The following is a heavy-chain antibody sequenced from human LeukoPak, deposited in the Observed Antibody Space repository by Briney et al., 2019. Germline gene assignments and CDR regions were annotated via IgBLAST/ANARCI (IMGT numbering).Heavy chain of an antibody. CDR3: VKDSSSGSYFDY. V-gene: IGHV3-64D*06. J-gene: IGHJ4*02. Sequence: GGSLRLSCSASGFTFSRYALHWVRQAPGKGLEYVSAISSNGGSTYYADSVKGRFTISRDNSRNTLHLQMSSLRVEDTAVYYCVKDSSSGSYFDYWGQGTLVTVSS. D-gene: IGHD3-10*01. CDR2: ISSNGGST. CDR1: GFTFSRYA.